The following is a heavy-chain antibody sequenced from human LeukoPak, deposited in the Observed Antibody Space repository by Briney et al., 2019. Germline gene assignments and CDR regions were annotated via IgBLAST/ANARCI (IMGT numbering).Heavy chain of an antibody. CDR3: AKDLTRIQLWLQPLAH. Sequence: GRSLRLSCAASGFTFSSYGMHWVRQAPGKGLEWVAVISYDGSNKYYADSVKGRFTISRDNSKNTLYLQMNSLRAEDTAVYYCAKDLTRIQLWLQPLAHWGQGTLVTVSS. D-gene: IGHD5-18*01. CDR1: GFTFSSYG. V-gene: IGHV3-30*18. CDR2: ISYDGSNK. J-gene: IGHJ4*02.